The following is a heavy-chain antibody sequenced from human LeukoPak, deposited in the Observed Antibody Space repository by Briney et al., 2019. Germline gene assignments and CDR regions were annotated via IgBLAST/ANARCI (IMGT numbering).Heavy chain of an antibody. CDR1: GYTFSGYN. J-gene: IGHJ4*02. CDR2: VISHSGGT. D-gene: IGHD5-18*01. V-gene: IGHV1-2*06. CDR3: ARGYNYGHDY. Sequence: ASVNVSCKASGYTFSGYNMHWVRQAPGQGLEWVGRVISHSGGTNYAPRSQGRVTMTRDTSTSTAYMEQSRLKSDDTAVYYCARGYNYGHDYWGQGTLVTVSS.